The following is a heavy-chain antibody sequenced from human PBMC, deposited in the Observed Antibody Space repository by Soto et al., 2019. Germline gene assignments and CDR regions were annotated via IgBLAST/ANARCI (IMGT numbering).Heavy chain of an antibody. D-gene: IGHD2-2*01. CDR2: IWYAGSNK. CDR3: ARDYLVVPHRVIDY. CDR1: GFTFSSYG. J-gene: IGHJ4*02. Sequence: QVQLVESGGGVVQPGRSLRLSCAASGFTFSSYGMHWVRQAPGKGLGWVAVIWYAGSNKYYADSVKARFTISRDNSKNTLYLQMNSLRAEDTAVYYCARDYLVVPHRVIDYWGQGTLVTVSS. V-gene: IGHV3-33*01.